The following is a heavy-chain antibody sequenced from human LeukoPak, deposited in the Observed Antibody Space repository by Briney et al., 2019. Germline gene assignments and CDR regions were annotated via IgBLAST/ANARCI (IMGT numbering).Heavy chain of an antibody. CDR2: IYTSGST. Sequence: PSETLSLTCTVPGGSISSYYWSWIRQPAGKGLEWIGRIYTSGSTNYNPSLRSRVTMSVDTSKNQFSLKLSSVTAADTAVYYCARDGSGYSSSWYFDYWGQGTLVTVSS. D-gene: IGHD6-13*01. V-gene: IGHV4-4*07. CDR3: ARDGSGYSSSWYFDY. CDR1: GGSISSYY. J-gene: IGHJ4*02.